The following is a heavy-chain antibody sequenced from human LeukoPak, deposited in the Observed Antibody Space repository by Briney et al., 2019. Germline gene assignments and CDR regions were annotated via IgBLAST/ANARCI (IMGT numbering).Heavy chain of an antibody. J-gene: IGHJ4*02. D-gene: IGHD4-23*01. CDR3: ARDRPGGNSLDS. CDR1: GGSISGDY. Sequence: SETLSLTCSVSGGSISGDYWSWIRQSPGKGLEWIAYIHSSGSTSYNPSLKSRVTISVDTSKNEFSLKLTSVNAADTAVYYCARDRPGGNSLDSWGQGILVTVSS. V-gene: IGHV4-59*01. CDR2: IHSSGST.